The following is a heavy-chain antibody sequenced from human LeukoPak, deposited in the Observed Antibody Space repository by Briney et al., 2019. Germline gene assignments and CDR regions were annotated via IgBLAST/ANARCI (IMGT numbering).Heavy chain of an antibody. Sequence: GGSLRLSCIASGFTFSGYAMSWVRQAPGKGLVWVSTISGSGGSTYYADSVKGRFTISRDTSKNAVYLQMNSLRAEDTAVYYCAKAGGRGSGSYWWSFDYWGQGTLVTVSS. D-gene: IGHD3-10*01. CDR1: GFTFSGYA. V-gene: IGHV3-23*01. J-gene: IGHJ4*02. CDR3: AKAGGRGSGSYWWSFDY. CDR2: ISGSGGST.